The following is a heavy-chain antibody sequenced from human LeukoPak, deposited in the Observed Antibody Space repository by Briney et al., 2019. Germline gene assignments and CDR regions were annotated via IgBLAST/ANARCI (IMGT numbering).Heavy chain of an antibody. J-gene: IGHJ4*02. D-gene: IGHD3-10*01. CDR2: IKEDGREK. CDR3: ARGGRPDY. V-gene: IGHV3-7*01. CDR1: GFIVSNNF. Sequence: GGSPRLSCAASGFIVSNNFMSWVRQAPGKGLECVANIKEDGREKYYVDSVKGRFTISRDNAKNSLYLQMSSLRAEDTAVYYCARGGRPDYWGQGTLVTVSS.